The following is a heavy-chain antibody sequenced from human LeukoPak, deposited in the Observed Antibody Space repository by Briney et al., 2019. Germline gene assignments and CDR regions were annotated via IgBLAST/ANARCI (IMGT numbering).Heavy chain of an antibody. CDR3: ARDRGFCSSSTCYTAF. Sequence: GASVKVSCKASGYTFTSYGISWVRQAPGQGLEWMGWINPNSGGAYFARKFQGRVTMTRDTSISTAYMELSSLTSDDTAVYFCARDRGFCSSSTCYTAFWGQGTLVTVSS. CDR2: INPNSGGA. J-gene: IGHJ4*02. V-gene: IGHV1-2*02. D-gene: IGHD2-2*02. CDR1: GYTFTSYG.